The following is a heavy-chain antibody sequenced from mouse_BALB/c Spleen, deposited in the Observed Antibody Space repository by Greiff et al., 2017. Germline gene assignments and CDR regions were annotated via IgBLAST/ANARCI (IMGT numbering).Heavy chain of an antibody. CDR1: GFSLTGYG. Sequence: QVQLKESGPGLVAPSQSLSITCTVSGFSLTGYGVNWVRQPPGKGLEWLGMIWGDGSTDYNSALKSRLSISKDNSMSQVFLKMNSLQTDDTARYYCARVSYYGSSYGFAYWGQGALVTVSA. CDR2: IWGDGST. V-gene: IGHV2-6-7*01. CDR3: ARVSYYGSSYGFAY. J-gene: IGHJ3*01. D-gene: IGHD1-1*01.